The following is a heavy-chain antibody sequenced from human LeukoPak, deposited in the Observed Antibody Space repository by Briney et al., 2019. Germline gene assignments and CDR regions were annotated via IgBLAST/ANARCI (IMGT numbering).Heavy chain of an antibody. V-gene: IGHV3-23*01. CDR1: GFTFSDYY. CDR3: ANFVDTSMGGNDY. Sequence: PGGSLRLSCAASGFTFSDYYMSWVRQAPGKGLEWVSAISADSYYTYYADSVQGRFTISRDNSKNTLYLQMNSLRAEDTALYYCANFVDTSMGGNDYWGQGTLVTVSS. D-gene: IGHD5-18*01. CDR2: ISADSYYT. J-gene: IGHJ4*02.